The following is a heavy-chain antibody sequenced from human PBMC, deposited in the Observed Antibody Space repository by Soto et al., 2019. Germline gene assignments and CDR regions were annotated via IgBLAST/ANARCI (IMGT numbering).Heavy chain of an antibody. V-gene: IGHV1-69*06. J-gene: IGHJ5*02. Sequence: GASVKVSCKASGGTFSSYAISWVRQAPGQGLEWMGGIIPIFGTANYAQKFQGRVTITADKSTSTAYMELSSLRSEDTAVHYCAREAWGSSRSQENWFDPWGQGTLVTVSS. D-gene: IGHD6-6*01. CDR1: GGTFSSYA. CDR2: IIPIFGTA. CDR3: AREAWGSSRSQENWFDP.